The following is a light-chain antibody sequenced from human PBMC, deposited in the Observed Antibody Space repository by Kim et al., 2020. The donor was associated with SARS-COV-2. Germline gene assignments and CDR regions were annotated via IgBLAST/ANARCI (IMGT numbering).Light chain of an antibody. J-gene: IGKJ4*01. CDR1: QSISSN. CDR3: QQYNTWPT. Sequence: ETLMTQSPATLSVSPGERATLSCRASQSISSNLAWYQQKPGQAPRLLIYGASTRATGVPARFSGSGSGTEFTLTVSSLQSEDFAVYYCQQYNTWPTFGGGTQVDIK. CDR2: GAS. V-gene: IGKV3-15*01.